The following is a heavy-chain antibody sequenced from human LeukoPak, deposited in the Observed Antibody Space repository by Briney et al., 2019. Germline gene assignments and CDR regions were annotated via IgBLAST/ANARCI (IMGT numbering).Heavy chain of an antibody. CDR3: ARDLEGNGDSPDI. Sequence: GASVKVSCKASGYTFTSYYMHWVRQAPGQGLEWMGIINPSGGSTSYAQKFQVRVTMTRDMSTSTVYMELRSLRSDDTAVYYCARDLEGNGDSPDIWGQGTMVTVSS. CDR1: GYTFTSYY. CDR2: INPSGGST. J-gene: IGHJ3*02. V-gene: IGHV1-46*01. D-gene: IGHD4-17*01.